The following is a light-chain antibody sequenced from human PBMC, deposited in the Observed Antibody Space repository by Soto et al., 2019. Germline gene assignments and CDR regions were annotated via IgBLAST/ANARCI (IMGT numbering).Light chain of an antibody. Sequence: EIVLTQSPGTLSLSPGERATLSCRASQSVSSGYLAWYQQKPGQAPRLLIYATSNRATGIPDRFSGSGSGTDFTLTISRLEPEDFAVYYCQQYGSSPGFTFGPGTKVDIK. CDR3: QQYGSSPGFT. J-gene: IGKJ3*01. CDR1: QSVSSGY. V-gene: IGKV3-20*01. CDR2: ATS.